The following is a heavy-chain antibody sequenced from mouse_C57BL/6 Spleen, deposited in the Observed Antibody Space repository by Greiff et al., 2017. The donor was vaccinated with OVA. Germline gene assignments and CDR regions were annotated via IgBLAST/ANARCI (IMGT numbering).Heavy chain of an antibody. CDR2: INPNNGGT. Sequence: VQLQQSGPELVQPGASVKISCKASGYTFTDYYMNWVQQSHGKSLEWFGVINPNNGGTSYNQKFKVKATLTVDKYYSTAYMELRSLTSEDSAVDYCARRHYSNYPYAMDYWGQGTSVTVSS. CDR3: ARRHYSNYPYAMDY. J-gene: IGHJ4*01. CDR1: GYTFTDYY. V-gene: IGHV1-26*01. D-gene: IGHD2-5*01.